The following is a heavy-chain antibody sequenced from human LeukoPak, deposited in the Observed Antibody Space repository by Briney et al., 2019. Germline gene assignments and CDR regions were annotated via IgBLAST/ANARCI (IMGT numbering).Heavy chain of an antibody. CDR1: GYSLSSGYY. Sequence: SETLSLTCTVSGYSLSSGYYWGWIRQPPGKGLEWIGTLYHSGSTYYNPSLKSRVTISVDTSKNQFSLKLTTVTAADTAVYYCARVRGYCSSTICYRYYFDYWGQGTLVTVSS. CDR3: ARVRGYCSSTICYRYYFDY. V-gene: IGHV4-38-2*02. D-gene: IGHD2-2*01. J-gene: IGHJ4*02. CDR2: LYHSGST.